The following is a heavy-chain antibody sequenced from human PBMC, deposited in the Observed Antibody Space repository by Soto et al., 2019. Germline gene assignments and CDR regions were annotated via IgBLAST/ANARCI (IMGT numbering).Heavy chain of an antibody. CDR1: GGSISNYY. CDR3: ATVDTTMDLFDY. Sequence: SETLSLTCTVSGGSISNYYWSWVRQPPGKGLEWIGYIYYSGGTNYNPSLKSRVTKSIDTSKNQFSLKLSSVNDADTAVYYCATVDTTMDLFDYWGQGTLVTVSS. CDR2: IYYSGGT. J-gene: IGHJ4*02. V-gene: IGHV4-59*01. D-gene: IGHD5-18*01.